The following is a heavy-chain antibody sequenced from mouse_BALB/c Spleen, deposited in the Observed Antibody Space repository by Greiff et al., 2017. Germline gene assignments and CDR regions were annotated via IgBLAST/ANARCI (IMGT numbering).Heavy chain of an antibody. CDR3: ARGGNAGAWFAY. J-gene: IGHJ3*01. D-gene: IGHD2-1*01. Sequence: EVKLMESGGGLVKPGGSLKLSCAASGFTFSDYYMYWVRQTPEKRLEWVATISDGGSYTYYPDSVKGRFTISRDNAKNNLYLQMSSLKSEDTAMYYCARGGNAGAWFAYWGQGTLVTVSA. CDR1: GFTFSDYY. CDR2: ISDGGSYT. V-gene: IGHV5-4*02.